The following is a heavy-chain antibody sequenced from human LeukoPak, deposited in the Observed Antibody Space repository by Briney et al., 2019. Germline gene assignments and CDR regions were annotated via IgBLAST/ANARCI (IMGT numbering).Heavy chain of an antibody. CDR1: GFTFSRYG. CDR3: SKDGRRIFELGSGFYRGSYYFDY. V-gene: IGHV3-30*02. D-gene: IGHD6-19*01. J-gene: IGHJ4*02. CDR2: IRYDGGNK. Sequence: GGSLRLSCGSSGFTFSRYGMNWVRQAPGKGLEGVAFIRYDGGNKYYADSVKGRFIISRDNSKKALYLQMNNLRDEGTAVYYFSKDGRRIFELGSGFYRGSYYFDYWGQGTLVTVSS.